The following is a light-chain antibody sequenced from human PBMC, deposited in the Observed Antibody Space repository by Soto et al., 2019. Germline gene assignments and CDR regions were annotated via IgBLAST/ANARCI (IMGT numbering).Light chain of an antibody. CDR1: QNISNY. CDR3: QEYDNWPLWT. Sequence: IVLTQSPATLSLSPVKRATLSCRASQNISNYLIWYQQKPGQSPRLLIYGASSRATGVPDRFSGSGSGTEFTLTINSLQSEDFALYYCQEYDNWPLWTFGQGTKVE. J-gene: IGKJ1*01. V-gene: IGKV3D-15*01. CDR2: GAS.